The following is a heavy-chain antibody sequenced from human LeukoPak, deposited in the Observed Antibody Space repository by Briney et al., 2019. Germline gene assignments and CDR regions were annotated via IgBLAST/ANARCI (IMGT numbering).Heavy chain of an antibody. V-gene: IGHV3-30*03. CDR3: ATPGVPYCSSTSCANWFDP. CDR1: GFTFSSYW. J-gene: IGHJ5*02. CDR2: ISYDGSNK. Sequence: TGGSLRLSCAASGFTFSSYWMHWVRQAPGKGLEWVAVISYDGSNKYYADSVKGRFTISRDNSKNTLYLQMNSLRAEDTAVYYCATPGVPYCSSTSCANWFDPWGQGTLVTVSS. D-gene: IGHD2-2*01.